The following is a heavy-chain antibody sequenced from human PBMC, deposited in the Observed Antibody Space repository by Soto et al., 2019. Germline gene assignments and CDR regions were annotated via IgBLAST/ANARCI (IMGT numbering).Heavy chain of an antibody. V-gene: IGHV3-30-3*01. CDR1: GFTFSSYA. D-gene: IGHD6-6*01. CDR2: ISYDGSNK. J-gene: IGHJ4*02. CDR3: ARDPSAARPFFPRNATKRSVDY. Sequence: SLRLSCAASGFTFSSYAMHWVRQAPGKGLEWVAVISYDGSNKYYADSVKGRFTISRDNSKNTLYLQMNSLRAEDTAVYYCARDPSAARPFFPRNATKRSVDYWGQGTLVTVSS.